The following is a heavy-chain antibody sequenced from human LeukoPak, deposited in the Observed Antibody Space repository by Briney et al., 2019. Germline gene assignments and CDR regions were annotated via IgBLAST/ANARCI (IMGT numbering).Heavy chain of an antibody. V-gene: IGHV1-8*03. CDR3: ARAISSSWHYYYYYYMDV. CDR1: GYTFTSYD. D-gene: IGHD6-13*01. Sequence: ASVKVSCKASGYTFTSYDINWVRQATGQGLEWMGWVNPNSGNTGYAQKFQGRVTITRNTSISTAYMELSSLRSEDTAVYYCARAISSSWHYYYYYYMDVWGKGTTVTVSS. J-gene: IGHJ6*03. CDR2: VNPNSGNT.